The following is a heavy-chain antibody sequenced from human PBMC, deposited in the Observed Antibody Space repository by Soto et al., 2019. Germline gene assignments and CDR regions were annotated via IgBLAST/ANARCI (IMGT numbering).Heavy chain of an antibody. Sequence: ASVKVSCKASGYTFTGYYMHWVRQAPGQGLEWMGWINPNSGGTNYAQKFQGWVTMTRDTSISTAYMELSRLRSDDTAVYYCARGYSGSYYDFSPDAFDIWGQGTMVTVSS. CDR3: ARGYSGSYYDFSPDAFDI. CDR1: GYTFTGYY. J-gene: IGHJ3*02. V-gene: IGHV1-2*04. D-gene: IGHD1-26*01. CDR2: INPNSGGT.